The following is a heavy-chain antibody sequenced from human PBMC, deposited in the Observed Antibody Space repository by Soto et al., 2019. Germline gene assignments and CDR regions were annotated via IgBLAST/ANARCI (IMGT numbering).Heavy chain of an antibody. CDR1: GFTFSSYA. V-gene: IGHV3-64*01. CDR2: ISSNGGST. J-gene: IGHJ4*02. Sequence: EVQLVESGGGLVQPGGSLRLSCAASGFTFSSYAMHWVRQAPGKGLEYVSAISSNGGSTYYANSVKGRFTISRDNSKNTLYLQMGCLRAEDMAVYYCARVPPRPGTTDYWGQGTLVTVSS. D-gene: IGHD1-7*01. CDR3: ARVPPRPGTTDY.